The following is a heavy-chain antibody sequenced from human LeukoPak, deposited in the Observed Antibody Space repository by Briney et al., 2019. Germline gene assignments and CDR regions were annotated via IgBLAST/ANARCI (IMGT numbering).Heavy chain of an antibody. J-gene: IGHJ4*02. CDR2: IYYSGST. V-gene: IGHV4-31*03. Sequence: PSETLSLTCTVSGGSISSGGYYWSWIRQHPGKGLEWIWYIYYSGSTYYSPSLKSRVTISLDTSKNQFSLKLSSVTAADTAMYYCARIGPAYGDPWFDYWGQGTLVTVSS. CDR1: GGSISSGGYY. CDR3: ARIGPAYGDPWFDY. D-gene: IGHD4-17*01.